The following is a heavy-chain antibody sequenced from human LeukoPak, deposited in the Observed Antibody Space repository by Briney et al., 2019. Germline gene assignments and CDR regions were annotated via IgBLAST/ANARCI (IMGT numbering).Heavy chain of an antibody. CDR3: ARGYSSSAGDAFDI. V-gene: IGHV2-5*02. CDR1: GFSLSTSGVG. Sequence: SGPTLVKPPQTLTLTCTFSGFSLSTSGVGVGWIRQPPGKALEWLALIYWDDDKRYSPSLKSRLTITKDTSKNQVVLTMTNMDPVDTATYYCARGYSSSAGDAFDIWGQGTMVTVSS. D-gene: IGHD6-6*01. CDR2: IYWDDDK. J-gene: IGHJ3*02.